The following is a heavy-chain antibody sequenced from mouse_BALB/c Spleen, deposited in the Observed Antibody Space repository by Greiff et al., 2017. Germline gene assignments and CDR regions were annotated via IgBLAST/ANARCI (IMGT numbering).Heavy chain of an antibody. D-gene: IGHD1-1*01. CDR3: ARGAYYYGSSYLYYAMDY. CDR1: GFNIKDTY. Sequence: EVQLQESGAELVKPGASVKLSCTASGFNIKDTYMHWVKQRPEQGLEWIGRIDPANGNTKYDPKFQGKATITADTSSNTAYLQLSSLTSEDTAVYYCARGAYYYGSSYLYYAMDYWGQGTSVTVSS. V-gene: IGHV14-3*02. CDR2: IDPANGNT. J-gene: IGHJ4*01.